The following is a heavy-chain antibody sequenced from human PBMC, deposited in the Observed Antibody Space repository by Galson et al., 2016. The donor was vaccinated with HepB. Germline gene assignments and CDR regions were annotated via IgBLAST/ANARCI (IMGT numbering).Heavy chain of an antibody. Sequence: SVKVSCKVFGYSLSGLYIHWVRQAPGKGLEWVGTFNREDAETITTQKFQGRVTVSEVTSTDTTYLELTRRRSEDPAVYYCTTGPDPGTGADFWGQGTLVTGSS. D-gene: IGHD3/OR15-3a*01. CDR1: GYSLSGLY. V-gene: IGHV1-24*01. J-gene: IGHJ4*02. CDR3: TTGPDPGTGADF. CDR2: FNREDAET.